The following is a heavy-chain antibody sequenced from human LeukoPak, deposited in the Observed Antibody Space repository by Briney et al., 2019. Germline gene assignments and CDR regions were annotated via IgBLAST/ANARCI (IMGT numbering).Heavy chain of an antibody. Sequence: ASVKVSCKASGYTFTGYYMHWVRQAPGQGLEWMGWINPNSGGTDYAQKFQGRVTMTRDTSISTAYMELSRLRSDDTAVYYCARDYYYGSGSYYNGNWFDPWGQGTLVTVSS. J-gene: IGHJ5*02. CDR3: ARDYYYGSGSYYNGNWFDP. CDR2: INPNSGGT. CDR1: GYTFTGYY. D-gene: IGHD3-10*01. V-gene: IGHV1-2*02.